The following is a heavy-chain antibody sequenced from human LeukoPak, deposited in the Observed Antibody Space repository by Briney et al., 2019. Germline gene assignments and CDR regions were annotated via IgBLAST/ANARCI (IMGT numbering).Heavy chain of an antibody. CDR2: ISSSSITI. CDR3: ARAYYDILTGPFFPDY. V-gene: IGHV3-48*01. Sequence: GGSLRLSCAASGFTFSTYGMNWVRQAPGKGLEWVSYISSSSITIYYADSVKGRFTISRDSAKNSLYLQMNSLRAEDTAVYYCARAYYDILTGPFFPDYWGQGTLVTVSS. D-gene: IGHD3-9*01. J-gene: IGHJ4*02. CDR1: GFTFSTYG.